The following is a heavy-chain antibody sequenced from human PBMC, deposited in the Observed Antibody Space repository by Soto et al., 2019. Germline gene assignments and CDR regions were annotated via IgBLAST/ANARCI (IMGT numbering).Heavy chain of an antibody. V-gene: IGHV3-30-3*01. J-gene: IGHJ4*02. CDR2: ISYDGSNK. CDR3: ARELSLGATNIGY. CDR1: GFTFSSYA. D-gene: IGHD1-26*01. Sequence: QVQLVESGGGVVQPGRSLRLSCAASGFTFSSYAMHWVRQAPGKGLEWVAVISYDGSNKYYADSVKGRFTISRDNSKNTQYLQMNSLRAEDTAVYYCARELSLGATNIGYWGQGTLVTGSS.